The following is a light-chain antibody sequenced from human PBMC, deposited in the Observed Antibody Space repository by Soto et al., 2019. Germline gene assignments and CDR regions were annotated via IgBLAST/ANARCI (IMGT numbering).Light chain of an antibody. CDR2: KDS. Sequence: SYELTQPSSVSVSPGQTASITCSGDVLAKKYARWFQQKPGQAPVLVIYKDSERPSGIPERFSGSSSGTTVTLTISGAQVEDEADYYCYSAADDKGVFGGGTKVTVL. V-gene: IGLV3-27*01. CDR3: YSAADDKGV. CDR1: VLAKKY. J-gene: IGLJ2*01.